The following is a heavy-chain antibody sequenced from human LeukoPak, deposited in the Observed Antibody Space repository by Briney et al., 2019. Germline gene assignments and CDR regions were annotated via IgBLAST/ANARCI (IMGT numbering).Heavy chain of an antibody. J-gene: IGHJ4*02. D-gene: IGHD6-13*01. V-gene: IGHV3-23*01. CDR2: INSSGGST. CDR3: AKDPSSTWFGDYFDY. Sequence: PGGSLRLSCVASGFTFRSYAMSWVRQAPGKGLEWVSTINSSGGSTYYADSVKGRFTISRDNSKNTLYLQMNSLRAEDTAVYYCAKDPSSTWFGDYFDYWGQGTLVTVSS. CDR1: GFTFRSYA.